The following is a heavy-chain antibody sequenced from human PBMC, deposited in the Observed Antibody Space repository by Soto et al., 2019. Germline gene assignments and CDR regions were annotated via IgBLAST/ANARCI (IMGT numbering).Heavy chain of an antibody. Sequence: PSETLSLTCTVSGGSISSSSYYWGWIRQPPGKGLEWIGSIYHSGSTYYNPSLKGRVTISVDRSKNQFSLKLSSVTAADTAVYYCARVSGSYYYGMDVWGQGTTVTVSS. V-gene: IGHV4-39*07. CDR3: ARVSGSYYYGMDV. CDR1: GGSISSSSYY. CDR2: IYHSGST. D-gene: IGHD1-26*01. J-gene: IGHJ6*02.